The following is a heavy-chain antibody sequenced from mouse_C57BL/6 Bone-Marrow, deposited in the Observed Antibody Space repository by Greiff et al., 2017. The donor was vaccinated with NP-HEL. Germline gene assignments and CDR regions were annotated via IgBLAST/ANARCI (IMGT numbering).Heavy chain of an antibody. CDR3: ATLYGTPFAY. D-gene: IGHD2-1*01. CDR1: GYTFTSYG. J-gene: IGHJ3*01. CDR2: IYPRSGNT. V-gene: IGHV1-81*01. Sequence: VQLVESGAELARPGASVKLSCTASGYTFTSYGISWVKQRTGQGLEWIGEIYPRSGNTYYTEKFKGKATLTADKSSSTAYMELRSLTSEDSAVYFCATLYGTPFAYWGQGTLVTVSA.